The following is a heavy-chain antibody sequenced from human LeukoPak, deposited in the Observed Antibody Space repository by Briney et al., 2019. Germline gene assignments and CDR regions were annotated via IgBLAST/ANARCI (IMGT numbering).Heavy chain of an antibody. D-gene: IGHD5-18*01. J-gene: IGHJ4*02. CDR1: GYTFTGYY. CDR3: ARVGWDTAMGYSDY. V-gene: IGHV1-2*02. CDR2: INPNSGGT. Sequence: GASVKVSCKASGYTFTGYYMHWVRQAPGQGLEWMGWINPNSGGTNYAQKFQGRVTMTRDTSISTAYMELSRLRSDDTAVYYCARVGWDTAMGYSDYWGQGTLVTVSS.